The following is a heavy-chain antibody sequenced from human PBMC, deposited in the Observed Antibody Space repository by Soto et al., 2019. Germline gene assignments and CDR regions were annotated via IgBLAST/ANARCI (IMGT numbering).Heavy chain of an antibody. CDR3: ARAPSGFGEALFDY. D-gene: IGHD3-10*01. V-gene: IGHV1-18*01. Sequence: ASVKVSCKASGYTFTSYGISWVRQAPGQGLEWMGWISAYNGNTNYAQKLQGRVTMTTDTSTSTAYMELRSLRSDDTAVYYCARAPSGFGEALFDYWGQGTLVTVSS. J-gene: IGHJ4*02. CDR2: ISAYNGNT. CDR1: GYTFTSYG.